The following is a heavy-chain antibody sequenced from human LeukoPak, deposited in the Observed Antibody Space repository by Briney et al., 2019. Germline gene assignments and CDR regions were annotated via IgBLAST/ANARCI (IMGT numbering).Heavy chain of an antibody. CDR3: ARDVCTYGDYGPGVNWFDP. J-gene: IGHJ5*02. D-gene: IGHD4-17*01. CDR2: IYTSGST. Sequence: PSETLSLTCTVSGGSISSYYWSWIRQPAGKGLEWIGRIYTSGSTNYNPSLKSRVTMSVDTSKNQFSLKLSSVTAADTAVYYCARDVCTYGDYGPGVNWFDPWGQGTLVTVSS. CDR1: GGSISSYY. V-gene: IGHV4-4*07.